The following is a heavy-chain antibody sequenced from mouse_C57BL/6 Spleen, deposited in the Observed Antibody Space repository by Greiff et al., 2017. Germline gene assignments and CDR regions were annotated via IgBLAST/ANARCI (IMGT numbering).Heavy chain of an antibody. CDR3: TRGGYYLSSYAMDY. CDR2: IDPETGGT. Sequence: QVQLQQSGAELVRPGASVTLSCKASGYTFTDYEMHWVKQTPVHGLEWIGAIDPETGGTAYNQKFKGKAILTADKSSSTAYMELRSLTSEDSAVYYCTRGGYYLSSYAMDYWGQGTSVRVSS. D-gene: IGHD5-5*01. J-gene: IGHJ4*01. CDR1: GYTFTDYE. V-gene: IGHV1-15*01.